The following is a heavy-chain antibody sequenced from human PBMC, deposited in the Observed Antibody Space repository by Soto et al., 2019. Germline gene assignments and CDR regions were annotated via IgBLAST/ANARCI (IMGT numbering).Heavy chain of an antibody. J-gene: IGHJ3*02. CDR1: GFTFSYYT. Sequence: PGGSLRLSCAASGFTFSYYTFNLVRQAPGKGLEWVSSISSTYIYYADSVKGRFTISRDNAKNSLYLQMNTLRAEDTAVYYCARALSPTAAFDIWGQGTMVTVSS. D-gene: IGHD6-25*01. V-gene: IGHV3-21*01. CDR3: ARALSPTAAFDI. CDR2: ISSTYI.